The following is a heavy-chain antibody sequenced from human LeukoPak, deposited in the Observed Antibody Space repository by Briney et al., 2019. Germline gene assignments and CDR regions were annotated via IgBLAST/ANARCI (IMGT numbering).Heavy chain of an antibody. V-gene: IGHV4-34*01. D-gene: IGHD3-22*01. Sequence: SETLSLTCAVSGGSFSGYYWSWIRQPPGQGLEWNGEINHSGSTNYNPSLKSRVTISVDTSKTLFSLKLSSVTAADTAVDYCARSQHTDYYDSSGYYRQPIFDYWGQGALVTASS. CDR1: GGSFSGYY. CDR3: ARSQHTDYYDSSGYYRQPIFDY. J-gene: IGHJ4*02. CDR2: INHSGST.